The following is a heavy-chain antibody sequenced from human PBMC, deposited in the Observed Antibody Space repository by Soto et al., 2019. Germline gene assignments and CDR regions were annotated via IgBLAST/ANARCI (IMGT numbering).Heavy chain of an antibody. Sequence: SETLSLTCTVSGGSISSSSYYWGWIRQPPGKGLEWIGSIYYSGSTYYNPSLKSRVTISVDTSKNQFSLKLSSVTAADTAVYYCARTPPVYDDFWSGYYDYYYYGMDVWGQGTTVT. J-gene: IGHJ6*02. CDR2: IYYSGST. V-gene: IGHV4-39*01. CDR3: ARTPPVYDDFWSGYYDYYYYGMDV. D-gene: IGHD3-3*01. CDR1: GGSISSSSYY.